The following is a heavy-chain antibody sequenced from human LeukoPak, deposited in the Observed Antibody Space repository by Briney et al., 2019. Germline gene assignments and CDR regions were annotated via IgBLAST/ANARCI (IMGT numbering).Heavy chain of an antibody. CDR2: ISAYNGNT. V-gene: IGHV1-18*01. CDR3: ARDSGYSSSWFSSDY. CDR1: GYTFTSYG. J-gene: IGHJ4*02. Sequence: ASVKVSCKASGYTFTSYGISWVRQAPGQGLEWMGWISAYNGNTNYAQKLQGRVTMTTDTSTSTAYMELRSLRSDDTAVYYCARDSGYSSSWFSSDYWGQGTLVTVSS. D-gene: IGHD6-13*01.